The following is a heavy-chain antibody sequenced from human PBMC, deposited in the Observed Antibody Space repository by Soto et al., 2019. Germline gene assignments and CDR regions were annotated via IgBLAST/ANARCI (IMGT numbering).Heavy chain of an antibody. CDR3: ARDPEKYSGSDLGIDY. CDR1: GFTFTNYE. CDR2: ISSSGKTI. J-gene: IGHJ4*02. D-gene: IGHD5-12*01. V-gene: IGHV3-48*03. Sequence: PGGSVRLSCAASGFTFTNYEMNWVRQAPGKGLEWISYISSSGKTISYADSVRGRFTISRDNAKNSLYLQMNSLRAEDTAVYYCARDPEKYSGSDLGIDYWGQGTLVTVSS.